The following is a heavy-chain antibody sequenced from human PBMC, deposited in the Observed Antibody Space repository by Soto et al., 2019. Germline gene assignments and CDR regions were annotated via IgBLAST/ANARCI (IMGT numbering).Heavy chain of an antibody. V-gene: IGHV4-39*02. CDR3: ARDFIEAVGDDYYYYGMDV. J-gene: IGHJ6*02. Sequence: PSETLSLTCTVSGGSISSSSYYWGWIRQPPGKGLEWIGSIYYSGSTYYNPSLKSRVTISVDTSKNQFSLKLSSVTAADTAVYYCARDFIEAVGDDYYYYGMDVWGQGTTVTVSS. D-gene: IGHD6-13*01. CDR2: IYYSGST. CDR1: GGSISSSSYY.